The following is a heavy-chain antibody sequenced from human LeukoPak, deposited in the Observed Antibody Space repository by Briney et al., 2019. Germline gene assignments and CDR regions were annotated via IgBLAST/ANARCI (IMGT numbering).Heavy chain of an antibody. CDR2: IYYTGST. J-gene: IGHJ4*02. D-gene: IGHD3-22*01. V-gene: IGHV4-31*03. Sequence: SQTLSLTCTVSGGSISSGAYYWTWIRQHPGKGLEWIGYIYYTGSTYSNPSLKSRVTISVDTSKNQFSLKLTSVTAADTAIYYCAREAYYDTNAYYPHFDYWGQGTLVTVSS. CDR3: AREAYYDTNAYYPHFDY. CDR1: GGSISSGAYY.